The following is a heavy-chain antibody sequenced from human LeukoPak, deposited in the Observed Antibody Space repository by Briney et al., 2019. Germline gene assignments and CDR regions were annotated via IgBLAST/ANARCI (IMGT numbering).Heavy chain of an antibody. J-gene: IGHJ4*02. V-gene: IGHV3-23*01. D-gene: IGHD5-18*01. Sequence: GGSLRLSCAASGFTFSSYAMSWVRQAPGKGLEWVSAISGSGGSTYYADSVKGRFTTSRDNSKNTLYLQMNSLRAEDTAVYYCARDPRNYVDTAMLPQNLGYWGQGTLVTVSS. CDR3: ARDPRNYVDTAMLPQNLGY. CDR1: GFTFSSYA. CDR2: ISGSGGST.